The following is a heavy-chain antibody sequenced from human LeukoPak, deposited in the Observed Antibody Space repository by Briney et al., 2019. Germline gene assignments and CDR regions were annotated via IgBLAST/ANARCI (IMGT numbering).Heavy chain of an antibody. CDR2: FFPGDSDS. V-gene: IGHV5-51*01. CDR1: GYSFTSYW. Sequence: GGSLKISGKGFGYSFTSYWIGWVRQMPGKGLEGIGIFFPGDSDSSYRTSFQGQVTFSADKSISPSYLQWTSLKASDTPMFYCAIVTTMVRGVIAAFYIWGQGKMVTVSS. J-gene: IGHJ3*02. CDR3: AIVTTMVRGVIAAFYI. D-gene: IGHD3-10*01.